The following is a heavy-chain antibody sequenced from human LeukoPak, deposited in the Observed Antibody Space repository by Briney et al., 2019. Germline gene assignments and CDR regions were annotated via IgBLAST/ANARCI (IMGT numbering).Heavy chain of an antibody. Sequence: PGGSLRLSCAVSGFTFDDYAMHWVRQAPGKGLEWVTGISWNSGSIGYADSVKGRFTISRDNAKNSLYLQMSSLRAEDTALYYCAKDGYDSSGYKAPVNYYYYYGMDVWGQGTTVTVSS. J-gene: IGHJ6*02. V-gene: IGHV3-9*01. CDR1: GFTFDDYA. CDR3: AKDGYDSSGYKAPVNYYYYYGMDV. D-gene: IGHD3-22*01. CDR2: ISWNSGSI.